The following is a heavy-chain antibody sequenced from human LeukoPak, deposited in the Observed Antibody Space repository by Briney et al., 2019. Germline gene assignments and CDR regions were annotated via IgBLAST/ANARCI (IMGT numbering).Heavy chain of an antibody. CDR2: IIPIFGTA. D-gene: IGHD2-21*02. CDR1: GGTFSSYA. Sequence: ASVKVSCKASGGTFSSYAISWVRQAPGQGLEWMGGIIPIFGTANYAQKLQGRVTITADESTSTAYMELSSLRSEDTAMYYCARGIVVVTANYQYYYMDVWGKGTTVTISS. V-gene: IGHV1-69*13. J-gene: IGHJ6*03. CDR3: ARGIVVVTANYQYYYMDV.